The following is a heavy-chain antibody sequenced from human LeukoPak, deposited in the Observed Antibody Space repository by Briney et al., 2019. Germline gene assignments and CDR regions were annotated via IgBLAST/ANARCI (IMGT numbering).Heavy chain of an antibody. V-gene: IGHV4-39*07. Sequence: ETSETLSLTCTVSGGSISSSSYYWGWIRQPPGKGLEWIGSIYYSGSTYYNPSLKSRVTISVDTSKNQFSLKLSSVTAADTAVYYCARVLYDSSGFDYYYYMEVWGKGTTVTVS. CDR3: ARVLYDSSGFDYYYYMEV. CDR1: GGSISSSSYY. J-gene: IGHJ6*03. CDR2: IYYSGST. D-gene: IGHD3-22*01.